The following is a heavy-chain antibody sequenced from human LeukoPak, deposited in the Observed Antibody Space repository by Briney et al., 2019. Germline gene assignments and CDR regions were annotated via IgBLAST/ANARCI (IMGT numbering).Heavy chain of an antibody. CDR1: GFTFSSYW. Sequence: PGGSLRLSCVASGFTFSSYWMHWVRQAPGKGLVWVSRINSDGSSTSYADSVKGRFTISRDNAKNTLYLQVNSLRAEDTAVYYCVRAGEMATALFDYWGQGTLVTVSS. CDR3: VRAGEMATALFDY. CDR2: INSDGSST. D-gene: IGHD5-24*01. V-gene: IGHV3-74*01. J-gene: IGHJ4*02.